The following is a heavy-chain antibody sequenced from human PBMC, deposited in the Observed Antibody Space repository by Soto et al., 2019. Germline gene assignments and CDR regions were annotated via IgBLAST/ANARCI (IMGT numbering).Heavy chain of an antibody. CDR3: ARADGSGRYYYGMDV. J-gene: IGHJ6*02. CDR1: GGSISSNTYY. D-gene: IGHD3-10*01. V-gene: IGHV4-39*01. Sequence: SETLSLTCTVSGGSISSNTYYWGWIRQPPGKGLEWIGNIYYSGSTYYDPSLKSRVTISVDTSKNQFSLKLSSATAADTAVYYCARADGSGRYYYGMDVWGQGTTVTVSS. CDR2: IYYSGST.